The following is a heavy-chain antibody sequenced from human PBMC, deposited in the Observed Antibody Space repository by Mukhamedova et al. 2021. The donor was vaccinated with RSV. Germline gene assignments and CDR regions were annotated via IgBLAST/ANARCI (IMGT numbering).Heavy chain of an antibody. Sequence: AMSWVRQAPGKGLEWVSVIYSGGSSTYYADSVKDRFTISRDNSKNTLYLQMNSLRAEDTAVYYCAKAYYDFWSGYSHKAYFDYW. CDR3: AKAYYDFWSGYSHKAYFDY. D-gene: IGHD3-3*01. CDR2: IYSGGSST. V-gene: IGHV3-23*03. CDR1: A. J-gene: IGHJ4*01.